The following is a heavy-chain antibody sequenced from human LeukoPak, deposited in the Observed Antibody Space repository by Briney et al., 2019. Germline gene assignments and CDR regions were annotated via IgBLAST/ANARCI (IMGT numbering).Heavy chain of an antibody. Sequence: GGSLRLSCSASGFTFSSYAMHWVRQAPGKGLEYVSAISSNGGSTYYADSVKGRFTISRDNSKNTLYLQMSSLRAEGTAVYYCVKVDSGYVYYYYGMDVWGKGTTVTVSS. J-gene: IGHJ6*04. CDR3: VKVDSGYVYYYYGMDV. D-gene: IGHD5-12*01. V-gene: IGHV3-64D*06. CDR2: ISSNGGST. CDR1: GFTFSSYA.